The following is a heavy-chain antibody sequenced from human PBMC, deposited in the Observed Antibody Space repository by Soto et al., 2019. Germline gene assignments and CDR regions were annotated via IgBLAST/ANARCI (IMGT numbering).Heavy chain of an antibody. D-gene: IGHD3-3*01. J-gene: IGHJ3*02. Sequence: GASVKVSCKASGYTFTSYAMHWVRQAPGQRLEWMGWINAGNGNTKYSQKFQGRVTITRDTSASTAYMELSSLRSEDTAVYYCARVGYDFWSGYYGEGAFDIWGQGTMVTFSS. V-gene: IGHV1-3*01. CDR3: ARVGYDFWSGYYGEGAFDI. CDR2: INAGNGNT. CDR1: GYTFTSYA.